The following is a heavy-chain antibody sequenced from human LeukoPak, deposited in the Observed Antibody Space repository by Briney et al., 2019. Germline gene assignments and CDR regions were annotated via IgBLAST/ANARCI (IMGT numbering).Heavy chain of an antibody. CDR2: IRFDGSNK. D-gene: IGHD6-19*01. CDR3: AKGSSGWYRSSMDV. J-gene: IGHJ6*04. Sequence: PGGSLRLSCAASGFTFSNYGVHWVRQAPGKGLEWVSFIRFDGSNKYYADSVKGRFTISRDSSKNTLYLQMNSLRAEDTAVYYCAKGSSGWYRSSMDVWGKGTTVTVSS. V-gene: IGHV3-30*02. CDR1: GFTFSNYG.